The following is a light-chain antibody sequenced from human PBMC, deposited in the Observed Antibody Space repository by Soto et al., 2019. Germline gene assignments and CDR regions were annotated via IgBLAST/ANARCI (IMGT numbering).Light chain of an antibody. J-gene: IGKJ1*01. Sequence: PGERATLSCRASQSVSSSYLAWYQQKPGQAPRLLIYGASSRATGIPDRFSGSGSGTDFTLTISRLEPEDFAVYYCQQYGSSPGTFGQGTKVEIK. V-gene: IGKV3-20*01. CDR1: QSVSSSY. CDR2: GAS. CDR3: QQYGSSPGT.